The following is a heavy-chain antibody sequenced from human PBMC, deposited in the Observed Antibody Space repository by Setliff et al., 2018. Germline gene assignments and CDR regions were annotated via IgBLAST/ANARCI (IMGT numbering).Heavy chain of an antibody. CDR3: AKANSMVVTSHSYGMDV. V-gene: IGHV3-30*18. CDR2: LSDDGSNE. Sequence: GGSLRLSCAASGFTVSSFSMHWVRQAPVKGLDWVATLSDDGSNEFYGDSVKGRFTMSRDNSKNTLYVEMNSLRPEDTAVYYCAKANSMVVTSHSYGMDVWDQGTTVTV. J-gene: IGHJ6*02. D-gene: IGHD2-21*02. CDR1: GFTVSSFS.